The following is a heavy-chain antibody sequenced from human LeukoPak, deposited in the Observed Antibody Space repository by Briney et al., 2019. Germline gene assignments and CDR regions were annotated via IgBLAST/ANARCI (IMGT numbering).Heavy chain of an antibody. D-gene: IGHD6-13*01. CDR3: ARYMSHSSSWYYYYGMDV. CDR1: GFTFSDYY. Sequence: GGSLRLSCAASGFTFSDYYMSWIRQAPGKGLEWVSYISSSGSTIYYADSVKGRFTISRDNAKNSLYLQMNSLRAEDTAVYYCARYMSHSSSWYYYYGMDVWGQGTTVTVSS. V-gene: IGHV3-11*01. J-gene: IGHJ6*02. CDR2: ISSSGSTI.